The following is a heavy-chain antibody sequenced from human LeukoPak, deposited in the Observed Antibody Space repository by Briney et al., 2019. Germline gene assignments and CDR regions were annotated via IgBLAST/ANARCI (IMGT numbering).Heavy chain of an antibody. CDR1: GFTFSSYW. CDR3: AKDPGDYYDSSGYGDY. D-gene: IGHD3-22*01. J-gene: IGHJ4*02. V-gene: IGHV3-30*18. Sequence: GGSLRLSCAASGFTFSSYWMSWVRQAPGKGLEWVAVISYDGSNKYYADSVKGRFTISRDNSKNTLYLQMNSLRAEDTAVYYCAKDPGDYYDSSGYGDYWGQGTLVTVSS. CDR2: ISYDGSNK.